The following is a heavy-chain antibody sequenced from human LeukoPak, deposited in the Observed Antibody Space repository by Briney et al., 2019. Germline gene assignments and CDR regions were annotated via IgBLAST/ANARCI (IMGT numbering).Heavy chain of an antibody. CDR2: VSTGSNYI. Sequence: GGSLRLSCTASGFTFSSYSLNWVRQAPGKGLEWVSSVSTGSNYIYYADSVKGRFTISRDNDKNSLYLQMNSLRVEDMAVYYCARDKKNYDILTGYCDYWGQGTLVTVSS. CDR3: ARDKKNYDILTGYCDY. V-gene: IGHV3-21*01. D-gene: IGHD3-9*01. J-gene: IGHJ4*02. CDR1: GFTFSSYS.